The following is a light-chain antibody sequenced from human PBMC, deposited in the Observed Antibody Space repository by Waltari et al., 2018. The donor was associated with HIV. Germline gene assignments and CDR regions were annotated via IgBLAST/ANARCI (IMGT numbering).Light chain of an antibody. CDR3: QQYGSSIT. V-gene: IGKV3-20*01. Sequence: MVLTQSPATLSLSPGETATLSCRARQSVRANFIAWYQCKPGQAPRLLIHGASDRAAGIPDRFSGGGSGTDFTLTISRLEPEDFAIYYCQQYGSSITFGGGTKVEIK. CDR2: GAS. CDR1: QSVRANF. J-gene: IGKJ4*01.